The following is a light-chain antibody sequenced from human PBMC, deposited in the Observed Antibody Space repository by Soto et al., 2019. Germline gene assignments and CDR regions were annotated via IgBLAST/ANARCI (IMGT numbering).Light chain of an antibody. J-gene: IGLJ1*01. V-gene: IGLV1-44*01. CDR1: SSNNGSNT. Sequence: VLPQPLSASGTRGRRVTISSSGSSSNNGSNTVVWYQLLPGTAPKLLIYGINQLPSGVPGRFSGSKSGTSASLAISGLQSEDEADYYCAAWDDSLKGYVFGTGAKV. CDR2: GIN. CDR3: AAWDDSLKGYV.